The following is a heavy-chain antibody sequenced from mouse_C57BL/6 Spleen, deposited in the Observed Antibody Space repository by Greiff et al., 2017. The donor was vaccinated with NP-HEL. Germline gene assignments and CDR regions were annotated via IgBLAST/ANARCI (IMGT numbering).Heavy chain of an antibody. J-gene: IGHJ1*03. Sequence: ESGPGLVKPSQSLSLTCSVTGYSITSGYYWNWIRQFPGNKLEWMGYISYDGSNNYNPSLKNRISITRDTSKNQFFLKLNSVTTEDTATYYCARNTLYYYGSSYWYFDVWGTGTTVTVSS. CDR1: GYSITSGYY. V-gene: IGHV3-6*01. CDR2: ISYDGSN. D-gene: IGHD1-1*01. CDR3: ARNTLYYYGSSYWYFDV.